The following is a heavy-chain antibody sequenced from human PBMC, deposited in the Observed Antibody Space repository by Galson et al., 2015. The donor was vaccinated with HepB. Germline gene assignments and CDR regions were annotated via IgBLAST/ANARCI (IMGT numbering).Heavy chain of an antibody. V-gene: IGHV4-39*01. CDR2: VYYSGST. D-gene: IGHD5-12*01. CDR3: ARNADQRGYGGYDYNVLDI. Sequence: LSLTCTVSGGSISGRSYYWGWIRQSPVKGLEWIGSVYYSGSTYYNPSLKSRLSISVDTSRKQFSLKLNAVTAADTAVYYCARNADQRGYGGYDYNVLDIWGQGTMVTVSS. J-gene: IGHJ3*02. CDR1: GGSISGRSYY.